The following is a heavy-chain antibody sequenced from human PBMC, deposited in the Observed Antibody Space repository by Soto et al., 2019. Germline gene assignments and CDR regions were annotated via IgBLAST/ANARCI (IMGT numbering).Heavy chain of an antibody. CDR2: IYYSGST. CDR3: ARDGDLSDSSGCRS. D-gene: IGHD3-22*01. V-gene: IGHV4-30-4*01. CDR1: GGSISSGDYY. J-gene: IGHJ3*01. Sequence: PSETLSLTCTVSGGSISSGDYYWSWIRQPPGKGLEWIGYIYYSGSTYYNPSLKSRVTISVDTSKNQFSLKLSSVTAADTAVYYCARDGDLSDSSGCRSWGQGTMVTVSS.